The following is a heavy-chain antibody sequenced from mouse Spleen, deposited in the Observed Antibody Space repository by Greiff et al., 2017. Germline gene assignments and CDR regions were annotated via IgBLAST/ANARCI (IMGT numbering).Heavy chain of an antibody. V-gene: IGHV1-12*01. CDR3: AREGDYSYFDY. J-gene: IGHJ2*01. CDR2: IYPGNGDT. CDR1: GYTFTSYN. Sequence: QVQLQQPGAELVKPGASVKMSCKASGYTFTSYNMHWVKQTPGQGLEWIGAIYPGNGDTSYNQKFKGKATLTADKSSSTAYMQLSSLTSEDSAVYYCAREGDYSYFDYWGQGTTLTVSS. D-gene: IGHD1-1*01.